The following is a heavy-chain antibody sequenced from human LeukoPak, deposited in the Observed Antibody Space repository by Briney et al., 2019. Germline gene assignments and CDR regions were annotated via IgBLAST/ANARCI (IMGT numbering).Heavy chain of an antibody. CDR2: MNPNSGNT. J-gene: IGHJ5*02. D-gene: IGHD6-13*01. CDR3: ARGPARRGQQLPRGWFDP. Sequence: ASVKVPCKASGYTFTSYDINWVRQATGQGLEWMGWMNPNSGNTGYAQKFQGRVTMTRNTSISTAYMELSSLRSEDTAVYYCARGPARRGQQLPRGWFDPWGQGTLVTVSS. CDR1: GYTFTSYD. V-gene: IGHV1-8*01.